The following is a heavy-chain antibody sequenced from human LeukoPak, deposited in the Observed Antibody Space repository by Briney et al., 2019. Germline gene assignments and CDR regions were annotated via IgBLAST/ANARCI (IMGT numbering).Heavy chain of an antibody. CDR3: SMTTVVTQDY. CDR1: GGTFSSYA. CDR2: IIPIFGTA. V-gene: IGHV1-69*06. Sequence: GASVKVSCKASGGTFSSYAISWVRQAPGQGLEWMGGIIPIFGTANYAQKFQGRVTITADKSTSTAYMELSSLRSEDTAVYYRSMTTVVTQDYWGQGTLVTVSS. J-gene: IGHJ4*02. D-gene: IGHD4-23*01.